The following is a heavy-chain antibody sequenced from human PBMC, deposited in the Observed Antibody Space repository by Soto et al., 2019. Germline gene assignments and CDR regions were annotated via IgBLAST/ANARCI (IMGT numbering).Heavy chain of an antibody. J-gene: IGHJ6*02. CDR2: ISSSRTTI. CDR1: GSTLNSYS. CDR3: VRGRSDSLMDV. V-gene: IGHV3-48*02. Sequence: GGSLRLSCAVSGSTLNSYSMNWVRQAPGKGLEWVSYISSSRTTIYYADSVKGRFTISRDDAKNSLYLQMNSLRDDDTAVYFCVRGRSDSLMDVWGQGTTVTVSS.